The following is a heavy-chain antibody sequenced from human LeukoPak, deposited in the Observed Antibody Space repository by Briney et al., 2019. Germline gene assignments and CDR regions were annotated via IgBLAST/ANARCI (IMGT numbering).Heavy chain of an antibody. Sequence: SETLSLTCTVSGGSISSSSYYWGWIRQPPGKGLEWIGEIYHSGSTNYNPSLKSRVTISVDKSKNQFSLKLSSVTAADTAVYYCAKGVWLGHWGQGTLVTVSS. CDR2: IYHSGST. J-gene: IGHJ4*02. CDR3: AKGVWLGH. V-gene: IGHV4-39*07. D-gene: IGHD2-8*01. CDR1: GGSISSSSYY.